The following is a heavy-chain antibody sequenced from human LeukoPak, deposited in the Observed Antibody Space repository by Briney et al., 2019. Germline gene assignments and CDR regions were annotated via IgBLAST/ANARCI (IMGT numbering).Heavy chain of an antibody. V-gene: IGHV1-18*01. CDR2: ISAYNGNT. Sequence: ASVKVSCKASGYTFTSYGISWVRQAPGQGLEWMGWISAYNGNTNYAQKLQGRVTMTTDTSTSTAYMELRGLRSDDTAVYYCARAPPEGQWLVLIDYWGQGTLVTVSS. D-gene: IGHD6-19*01. CDR1: GYTFTSYG. CDR3: ARAPPEGQWLVLIDY. J-gene: IGHJ4*02.